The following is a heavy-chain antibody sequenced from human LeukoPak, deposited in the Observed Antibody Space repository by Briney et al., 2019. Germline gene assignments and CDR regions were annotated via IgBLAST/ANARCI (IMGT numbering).Heavy chain of an antibody. CDR3: ARGGPNYSFDY. CDR1: GFTFSSYA. D-gene: IGHD3-10*01. J-gene: IGHJ4*02. V-gene: IGHV3-30-3*01. Sequence: PPGGSLRLSCAASGFTFSSYAMHWVRQAPGKGLEWVAVISYGGSNKYYADSVKGRFTISRDNSKNTLYLQMNSLRAEDTAVYYCARGGPNYSFDYWGQGTLVTVSS. CDR2: ISYGGSNK.